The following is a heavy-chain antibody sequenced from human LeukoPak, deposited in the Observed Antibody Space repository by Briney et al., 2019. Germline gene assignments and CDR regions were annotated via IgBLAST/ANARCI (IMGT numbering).Heavy chain of an antibody. CDR3: CGSGYYYYGMDV. CDR1: GFTFRSYG. CDR2: ISYDGSNK. V-gene: IGHV3-30*03. Sequence: GGSLRLSCAASGFTFRSYGMHWVRQAPGKGLEWVAVISYDGSNKYYADSVKGRFTISRDNSKNTLYLQMNSLRAEDTAVYYCCGSGYYYYGMDVWGQGTTVTVSS. D-gene: IGHD3-10*01. J-gene: IGHJ6*02.